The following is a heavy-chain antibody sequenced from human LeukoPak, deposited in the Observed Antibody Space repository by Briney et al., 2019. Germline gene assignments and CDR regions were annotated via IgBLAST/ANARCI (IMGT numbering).Heavy chain of an antibody. CDR1: GFTFSTSP. CDR2: IQAGGKDP. D-gene: IGHD2-21*02. Sequence: GGSLRLSCAVSGFTFSTSPMGWVRQAPGKGLEWVSSIQAGGKDPFCADSVQGRCTISRDNSKNTLFLQLNSLRVEDTAIYFCTKGGHDFNPFYNWGQGTLVTVSS. J-gene: IGHJ4*02. V-gene: IGHV3-23*01. CDR3: TKGGHDFNPFYN.